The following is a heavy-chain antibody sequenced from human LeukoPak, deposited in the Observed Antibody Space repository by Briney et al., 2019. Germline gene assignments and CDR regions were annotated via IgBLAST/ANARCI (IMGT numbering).Heavy chain of an antibody. CDR1: GFTLSSCG. CDR3: ATGGRSVLRFLEWLGALDY. J-gene: IGHJ4*02. D-gene: IGHD3-3*01. Sequence: GGSLRLSCAASGFTLSSCGMHWVRQAPGKGLEWVAVISDDGSNIYYTDSVKGRITISRDNAKNSLYLQMNSLRAEDTAVYYCATGGRSVLRFLEWLGALDYWGQGTLVTVSS. CDR2: ISDDGSNI. V-gene: IGHV3-30*03.